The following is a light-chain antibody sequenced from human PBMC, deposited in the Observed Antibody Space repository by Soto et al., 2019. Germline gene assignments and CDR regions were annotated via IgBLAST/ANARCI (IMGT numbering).Light chain of an antibody. CDR2: VAS. CDR1: QSVSSSY. CDR3: QQYGSSPET. J-gene: IGKJ1*01. Sequence: EIVLTQSPGTLSLSPGERATLSCRASQSVSSSYLAWYQQKPGQAPRLLIYVASSRATGIPDRFSGSGSGTDFTLTISRLEPEDFAVYYCQQYGSSPETFGHGTKVEIK. V-gene: IGKV3-20*01.